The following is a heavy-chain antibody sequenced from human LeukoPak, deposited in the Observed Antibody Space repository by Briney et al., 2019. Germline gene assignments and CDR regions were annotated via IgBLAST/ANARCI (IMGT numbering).Heavy chain of an antibody. CDR2: INHSGST. CDR1: GGSFSGYY. V-gene: IGHV4-34*01. CDR3: ARENYYDSSGFDY. Sequence: PSETLSLTCAVYGGSFSGYYWSWIRQPPGKGLEWIGEINHSGSTNYNPSLKSRVTISVDTSKNQFSLKLSSVTAADTAVYYCARENYYDSSGFDYWGQGTLVTDSS. J-gene: IGHJ4*02. D-gene: IGHD3-22*01.